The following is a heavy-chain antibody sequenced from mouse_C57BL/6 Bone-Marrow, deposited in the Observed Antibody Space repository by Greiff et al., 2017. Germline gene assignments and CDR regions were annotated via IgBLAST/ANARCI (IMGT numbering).Heavy chain of an antibody. V-gene: IGHV5-4*01. CDR3: ARERGYYVAMDY. D-gene: IGHD2-3*01. Sequence: DVKLMASGGGLVKPGGSLKLSCAASGFTFSSYAMSWVRQTPEKRLEWVATISDGGSYTYYPDNVKGRFTISRDNAKNNLYLQMSHLKSEDTAMYYCARERGYYVAMDYWGQGTSVTVSS. CDR1: GFTFSSYA. J-gene: IGHJ4*01. CDR2: ISDGGSYT.